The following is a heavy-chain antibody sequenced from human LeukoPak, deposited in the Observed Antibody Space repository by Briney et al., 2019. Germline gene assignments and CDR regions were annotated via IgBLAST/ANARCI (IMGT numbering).Heavy chain of an antibody. CDR1: GYTFTNFD. Sequence: ASVKVSCKASGYTFTNFDINWVRQAAGQGLEWMGWMNPNSGNTGYAQKFQGRVTMTRSTSISTAYMELSRLRSDDTAVYYCARVGWNYEGGAFDYWGQGTLVTVSS. D-gene: IGHD1-7*01. V-gene: IGHV1-8*01. CDR2: MNPNSGNT. J-gene: IGHJ4*02. CDR3: ARVGWNYEGGAFDY.